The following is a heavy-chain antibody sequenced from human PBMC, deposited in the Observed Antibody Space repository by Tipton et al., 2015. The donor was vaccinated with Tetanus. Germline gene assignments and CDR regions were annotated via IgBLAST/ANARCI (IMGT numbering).Heavy chain of an antibody. J-gene: IGHJ3*01. D-gene: IGHD2-2*01. V-gene: IGHV4-59*01. CDR2: IFHSGST. CDR3: AGRSYCSSSRCFDAFDL. Sequence: TLSLTCTVSGGSMSNNYWSWIRQPPGKGLEWIAYIFHSGSTNYSPSLKSRVAISMDTSKNQISLKLSSVTAADTAVYYCAGRSYCSSSRCFDAFDLWGQGTMVTVSS. CDR1: GGSMSNNY.